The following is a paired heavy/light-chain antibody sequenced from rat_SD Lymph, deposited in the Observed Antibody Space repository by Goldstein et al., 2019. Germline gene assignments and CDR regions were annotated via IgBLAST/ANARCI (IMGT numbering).Heavy chain of an antibody. J-gene: IGHJ3*01. Sequence: EVQLVESGGGLVQPGRSLKLSCAASGFTFSDYYMAWVRQAPTKGLEWVASISYDGGSTYYRDSVKGRFTISRDNAKSSLYLQMDSLRSEDTATYYCTTEGSWYSSYIPFAYWGQGTLVTVSS. V-gene: IGHV5-20*01. CDR2: ISYDGGST. D-gene: IGHD1-2*01. CDR1: GFTFSDYY. CDR3: TTEGSWYSSYIPFAY.
Light chain of an antibody. CDR2: QVS. CDR3: LQRTHNPPT. V-gene: IGKV1S28*01. Sequence: DVVLTQTPVSLLISLGGQASISCRSSQSLVHSNGNTYLHWYLQKPGQSPQLLIYQVSNRFSGIPDRFSGSGSGTDFTLKISRVEPEDLGVYYCLQRTHNPPTFGAGTKLELK. CDR1: QSLVHSNGNTY. J-gene: IGKJ2-1*01.